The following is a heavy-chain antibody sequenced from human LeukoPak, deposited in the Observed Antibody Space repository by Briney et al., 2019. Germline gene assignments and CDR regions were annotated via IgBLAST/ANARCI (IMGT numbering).Heavy chain of an antibody. CDR1: GGSISSYY. J-gene: IGHJ4*02. CDR2: IYSSGST. D-gene: IGHD5-18*01. V-gene: IGHV4-59*08. Sequence: SETLSLTCIVSGGSISSYYWSWIGQPPGKGLEWIGYIYSSGSTDYNPSLKSRATISLDTPNHQFSLKLTSVTAADTAVYYCARHVGIHLWSLYFDYWGQGSLVTVSS. CDR3: ARHVGIHLWSLYFDY.